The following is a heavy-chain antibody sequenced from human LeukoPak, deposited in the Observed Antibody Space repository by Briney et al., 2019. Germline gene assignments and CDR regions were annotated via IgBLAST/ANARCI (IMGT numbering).Heavy chain of an antibody. CDR1: GYTFTSYA. CDR3: AREDQWLVSRRFDY. D-gene: IGHD6-19*01. V-gene: IGHV7-4-1*02. CDR2: INTNTGNP. J-gene: IGHJ4*02. Sequence: GASVKVSCKASGYTFTSYAMNWVRQAPGQGLEWMGWINTNTGNPTYAQGFTGRFVFSLDTSVSTAYLQISSLKAEDTAVYYCAREDQWLVSRRFDYWGQGTLVTVSS.